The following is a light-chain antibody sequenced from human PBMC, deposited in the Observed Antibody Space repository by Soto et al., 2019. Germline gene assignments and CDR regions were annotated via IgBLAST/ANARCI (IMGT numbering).Light chain of an antibody. CDR1: SSDVGGYNY. V-gene: IGLV2-14*01. J-gene: IGLJ1*01. CDR3: SSYTTSSTLV. Sequence: VLTQPPSVSGSPGQSITISCTGTSSDVGGYNYVSWFQQYPGKAPKLMIYEVSNRPSGVSNRFSGSKSGNTASLTISGLRAGDEADYYCSSYTTSSTLVFGTGTKGTVL. CDR2: EVS.